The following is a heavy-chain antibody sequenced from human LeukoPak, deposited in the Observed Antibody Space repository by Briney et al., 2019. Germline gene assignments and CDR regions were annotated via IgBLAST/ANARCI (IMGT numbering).Heavy chain of an antibody. V-gene: IGHV3-30*04. CDR3: ASLQLGIDY. J-gene: IGHJ4*02. Sequence: GGSLRLSCAASGFTLSSYPMHWVRQAPGKGLEWVAVISYDGSNKYYADSVKGRFTISRDNSKNTLYLQMNSLRAEDTAVYYCASLQLGIDYWGQGTLVTVSS. CDR2: ISYDGSNK. CDR1: GFTLSSYP. D-gene: IGHD7-27*01.